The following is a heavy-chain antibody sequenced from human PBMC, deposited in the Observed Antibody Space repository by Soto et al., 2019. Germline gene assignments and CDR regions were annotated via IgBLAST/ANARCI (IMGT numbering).Heavy chain of an antibody. V-gene: IGHV4-34*01. D-gene: IGHD3-9*01. Sequence: QVQLRQWGAGLLKPSETLSLTCAVFGGSFSDYYWTWIRQPPGKGLDWIGEINHSGTTSYNPSLKRRLTISVDTSNNPFSMKLSSVTAADTAVYYCARKPIYHFFAGYYSVDYWGQGTLVTVSS. CDR1: GGSFSDYY. J-gene: IGHJ4*02. CDR3: ARKPIYHFFAGYYSVDY. CDR2: INHSGTT.